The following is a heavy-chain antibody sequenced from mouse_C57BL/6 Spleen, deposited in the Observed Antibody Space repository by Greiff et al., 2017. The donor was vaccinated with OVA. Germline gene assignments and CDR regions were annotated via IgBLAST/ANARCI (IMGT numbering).Heavy chain of an antibody. J-gene: IGHJ2*01. V-gene: IGHV1-62-2*01. CDR2: FYPGSGSI. D-gene: IGHD1-1*01. Sequence: QVQQQQSGAELVKPGASVKLSCKASGYTFTEYTIHWVKQRSGQGLEWIGWFYPGSGSIKYNEKFKDKATLTADKSSSTVYMELSRLTSEDSAVYFCARHEDGAPTTVVAFDYWGQGTTLTVSS. CDR1: GYTFTEYT. CDR3: ARHEDGAPTTVVAFDY.